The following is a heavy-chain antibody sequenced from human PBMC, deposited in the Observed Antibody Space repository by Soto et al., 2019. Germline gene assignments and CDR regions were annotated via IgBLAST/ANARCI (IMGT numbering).Heavy chain of an antibody. Sequence: EVQLLESGGGLVQPGGSLRLSCAASGFTISTYAMTWVRQAPGKGLECVSGVTGSGGQIHYADSVKGRFTISKDNSKNTLYLQMSSLREEDTALYSCAKDAVYKDGLWLMDSWGQGTLVTVSS. V-gene: IGHV3-23*01. CDR2: VTGSGGQI. J-gene: IGHJ5*02. CDR1: GFTISTYA. D-gene: IGHD2-21*01. CDR3: AKDAVYKDGLWLMDS.